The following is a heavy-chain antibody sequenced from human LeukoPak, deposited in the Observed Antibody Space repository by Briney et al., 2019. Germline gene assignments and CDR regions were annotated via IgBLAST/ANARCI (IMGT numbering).Heavy chain of an antibody. J-gene: IGHJ6*04. CDR3: AKGSAAGYTIYGRDV. CDR2: IRSKANSYAT. V-gene: IGHV3-73*01. CDR1: GFTFSGSA. D-gene: IGHD6-13*01. Sequence: PGGSLKLSCAASGFTFSGSAMHWVRQASGKGLEWVGRIRSKANSYATAYAASVKGRFTISRDDSKNKAYLQMNSLKTEDTAVYYCAKGSAAGYTIYGRDVWGKGNTVTVSS.